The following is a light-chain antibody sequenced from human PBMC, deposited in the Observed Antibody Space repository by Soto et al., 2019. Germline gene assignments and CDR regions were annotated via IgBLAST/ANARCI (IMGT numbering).Light chain of an antibody. CDR3: AAWDDSLNSYV. CDR1: GSNIGSNT. V-gene: IGLV1-44*01. J-gene: IGLJ1*01. Sequence: QPVLTQPPSASGTPGQRVTISCPGSGSNIGSNTVNWYQQLPGTAPKLLIYSNNQRPSGVPDRFSGSKSGTSASLAISGLQSEDEADYYCAAWDDSLNSYVFGTGTKLTVL. CDR2: SNN.